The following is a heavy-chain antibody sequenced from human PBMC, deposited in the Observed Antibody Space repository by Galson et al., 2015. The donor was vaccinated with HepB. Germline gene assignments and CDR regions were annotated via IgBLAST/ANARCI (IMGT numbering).Heavy chain of an antibody. D-gene: IGHD5-18*01. J-gene: IGHJ4*02. V-gene: IGHV1-46*01. CDR2: INPSGGST. Sequence: SVKVSCKASGYTFTSYYMHWVQQAPGQGLEWMGIINPSGGSTSYAQKFQGRVTMTRDTSTSTVYMELSSLRSEDTAVYYCARWIQLRPDEYYFDYWGQGTLVTVSS. CDR1: GYTFTSYY. CDR3: ARWIQLRPDEYYFDY.